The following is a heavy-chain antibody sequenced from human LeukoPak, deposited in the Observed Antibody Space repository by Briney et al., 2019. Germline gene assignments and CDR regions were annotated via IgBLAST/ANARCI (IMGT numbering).Heavy chain of an antibody. CDR1: GYTFTGYY. V-gene: IGHV1-2*02. CDR2: INPNSGGT. J-gene: IGHJ4*02. CDR3: ARGDGLAAAAPFDY. Sequence: GASVKVSYKASGYTFTGYYMHWVRQAPGQGLEWMGWINPNSGGTNYAQKFQGRVTMTRDTSISTAYMELSRLRSDDTAVYYCARGDGLAAAAPFDYWGQGTLVTVSS. D-gene: IGHD6-13*01.